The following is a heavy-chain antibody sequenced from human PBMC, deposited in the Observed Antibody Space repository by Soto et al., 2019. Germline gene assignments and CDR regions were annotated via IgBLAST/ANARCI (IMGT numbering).Heavy chain of an antibody. Sequence: SETLSLTCTVSGGSISSGGYYWSWIRQHPGKRLEWIGYIYYSGSTYYNPSLKSRVTISVDTSKNQFSLKLSSVTAADTAVYYCARSIAATAGAFDIWGQGTMVTVSS. J-gene: IGHJ3*02. D-gene: IGHD6-6*01. CDR1: GGSISSGGYY. V-gene: IGHV4-31*03. CDR2: IYYSGST. CDR3: ARSIAATAGAFDI.